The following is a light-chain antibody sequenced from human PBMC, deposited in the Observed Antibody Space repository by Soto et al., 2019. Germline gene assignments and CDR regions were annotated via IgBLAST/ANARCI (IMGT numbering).Light chain of an antibody. CDR2: DAS. J-gene: IGKJ5*01. CDR1: QNIRNF. CDR3: QQYDTFST. V-gene: IGKV1-33*01. Sequence: DIQLTQSPSSLSAAVGDSVTITCQASQNIRNFLAWYQQKPGRAPKPLIYDASTLKTGVPSRFRGSGSGTEFNFTITGLQPEDIATYYCQQYDTFSTFGQGTLLEIK.